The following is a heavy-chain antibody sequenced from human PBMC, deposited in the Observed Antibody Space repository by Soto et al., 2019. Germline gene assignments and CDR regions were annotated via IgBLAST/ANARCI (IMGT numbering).Heavy chain of an antibody. CDR1: GDSVSSNSVG. Sequence: SQTLSLTCAISGDSVSSNSVGWNWIRQSPSRGLEWLGRTYYRSNWYNDYAVSVKSRITINPDTSKNQFSLQLNSLTPEDTAVYYCARDGLRFLEWLPTYYYGMDVWGQGTTVTVSS. CDR3: ARDGLRFLEWLPTYYYGMDV. CDR2: TYYRSNWYN. J-gene: IGHJ6*02. V-gene: IGHV6-1*01. D-gene: IGHD3-3*01.